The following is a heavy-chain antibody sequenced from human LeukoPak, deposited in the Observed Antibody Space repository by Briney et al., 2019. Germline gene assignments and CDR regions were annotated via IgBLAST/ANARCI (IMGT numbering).Heavy chain of an antibody. V-gene: IGHV4-30-2*01. J-gene: IGHJ4*02. D-gene: IGHD2-2*01. CDR1: GGSISSGGYS. CDR2: IYHSGST. CDR3: ARGVVPAALGYYFDY. Sequence: TLSLTCAVSGGSISSGGYSWSWIRQPPGKGLEWIGYIYHSGSTCYNPSLKSRVTISVDRSKNQFSLKLSSVTAADTAVYYCARGVVPAALGYYFDYWGQGTLVTVSS.